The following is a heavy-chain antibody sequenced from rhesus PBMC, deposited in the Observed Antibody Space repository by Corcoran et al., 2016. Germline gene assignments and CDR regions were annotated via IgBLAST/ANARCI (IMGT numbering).Heavy chain of an antibody. Sequence: QVQLQESGPGLVKPSETLSLTCAVSGDPLTTYLWAWIRPPPGKGLAWIGESDGNGGTTKYSPSLKSRVTISKDASKNQFSLKVTSVTAADTAVYYCAKSPWGGYSGYSSDHWGQGVLVTVSS. J-gene: IGHJ4*01. D-gene: IGHD5-30*01. V-gene: IGHV4-80*01. CDR1: GDPLTTYL. CDR3: AKSPWGGYSGYSSDH. CDR2: SDGNGGTT.